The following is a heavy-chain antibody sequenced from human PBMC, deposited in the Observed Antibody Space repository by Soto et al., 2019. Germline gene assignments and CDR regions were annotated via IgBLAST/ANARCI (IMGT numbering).Heavy chain of an antibody. CDR1: GFTFNSYA. Sequence: QVHLVESGGGVVQPGTSLRLSCAASGFTFNSYAIHWVRQAPGKGLEWVAVISHDGSDKYYGDSVKGRFTISRDNSKNTLDMQMNSLRAEDTALYYCARVSRALRILTPDFDYWGQGTLVTVSS. CDR3: ARVSRALRILTPDFDY. D-gene: IGHD3-3*01. CDR2: ISHDGSDK. V-gene: IGHV3-30-3*01. J-gene: IGHJ4*02.